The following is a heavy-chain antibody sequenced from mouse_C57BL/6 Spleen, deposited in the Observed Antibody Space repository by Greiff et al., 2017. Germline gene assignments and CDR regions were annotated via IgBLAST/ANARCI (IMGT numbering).Heavy chain of an antibody. CDR2: IYPYNGVS. Sequence: QVQLQQSGAELVKPGASVKISCKASGYAFSSYWMNWVKQRPGKGLEWIGQIYPYNGVSSYNQKFKGKATLTVDKSSSTAYMELRSLTSEDSAVYYCARERDYGPSFDYWGQGTTLTVSS. J-gene: IGHJ2*01. CDR1: GYAFSSYW. CDR3: ARERDYGPSFDY. V-gene: IGHV1-80*01. D-gene: IGHD1-1*01.